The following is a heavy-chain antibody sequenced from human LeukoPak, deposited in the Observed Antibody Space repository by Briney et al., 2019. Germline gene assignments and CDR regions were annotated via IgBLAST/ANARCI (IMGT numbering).Heavy chain of an antibody. J-gene: IGHJ4*02. D-gene: IGHD5-18*01. V-gene: IGHV3-23*01. CDR2: LIGSGGTT. CDR3: AKSHGYSYGFDY. CDR1: GFTFSNYG. Sequence: GSLRLSCAASGFTFSNYGMSWVRQTPGRGLEWVSALIGSGGTTYYADSVKGRFTISRDNSKNTLYLQMNSLRAEDTAVYYCAKSHGYSYGFDYWGQGTLVTVSS.